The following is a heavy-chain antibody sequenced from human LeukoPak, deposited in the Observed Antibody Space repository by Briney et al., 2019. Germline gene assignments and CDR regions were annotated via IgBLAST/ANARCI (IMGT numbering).Heavy chain of an antibody. CDR3: ARINSSSSLAGEFDY. D-gene: IGHD6-6*01. V-gene: IGHV4-4*02. J-gene: IGHJ4*02. CDR1: GGSISGTNW. CDR2: ISHSGST. Sequence: SGTLSLTCGVSGGSISGTNWWSWIRPPPGKGLEWIGEISHSGSTNYSPSLKSRVTISVDTSKNQFSLKLGSVTAADTAVYYCARINSSSSLAGEFDYWGQGTLVTVSS.